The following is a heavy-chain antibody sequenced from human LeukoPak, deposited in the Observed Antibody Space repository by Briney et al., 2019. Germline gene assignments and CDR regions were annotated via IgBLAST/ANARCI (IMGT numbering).Heavy chain of an antibody. CDR2: ISWNSGNK. Sequence: GGSLRLSCAASGFTFADYPMHWVRHAPGKGLEWVSDISWNSGNKEYGDSVKGRFTVSRDNAKNSLHLQMNSLRADDTALYYCVKDRALVGGPYFYYMDVWGKGTMVTVS. D-gene: IGHD1-26*01. CDR1: GFTFADYP. CDR3: VKDRALVGGPYFYYMDV. V-gene: IGHV3-9*01. J-gene: IGHJ6*03.